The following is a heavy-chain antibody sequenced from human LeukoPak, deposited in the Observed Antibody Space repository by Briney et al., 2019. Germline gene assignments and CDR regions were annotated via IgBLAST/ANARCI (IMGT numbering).Heavy chain of an antibody. D-gene: IGHD4-23*01. CDR2: INPNSGGT. Sequence: GASVKVSCKAFGYTFTGYWMHWVRQAPGQGLEWMGWINPNSGGTNYAQKFQGRVTMTRDTSISTAYMELSRLRSDDTAVYYCARVPLLSRGGKHDSAYWGQGTLVTVSS. J-gene: IGHJ4*02. V-gene: IGHV1-2*02. CDR1: GYTFTGYW. CDR3: ARVPLLSRGGKHDSAY.